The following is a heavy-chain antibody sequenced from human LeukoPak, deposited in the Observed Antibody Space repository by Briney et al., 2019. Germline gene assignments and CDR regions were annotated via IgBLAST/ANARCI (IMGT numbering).Heavy chain of an antibody. CDR2: ISGSGSTT. J-gene: IGHJ4*02. V-gene: IGHV3-48*04. Sequence: GGSLRLSCAGSGFTFSSYAMTWIRQAPGKGLEWVSYISGSGSTTYYADSVRGRFTISRDNGNNSLSLQMNSLRAEDTAVYYCASVRGIYGSGTYRDYWGQGTLVTVSS. CDR1: GFTFSSYA. CDR3: ASVRGIYGSGTYRDY. D-gene: IGHD3-10*01.